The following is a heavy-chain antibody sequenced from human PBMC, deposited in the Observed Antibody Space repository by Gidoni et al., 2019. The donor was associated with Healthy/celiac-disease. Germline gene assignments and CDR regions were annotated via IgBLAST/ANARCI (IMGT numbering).Heavy chain of an antibody. CDR2: ISYDGSNK. V-gene: IGHV3-30*04. CDR3: ARETYYYDSSGYYYVVDY. D-gene: IGHD3-22*01. Sequence: QVQLVESGGGVVQPGRSLRLSCAASGFTFSSYALHGVRQAPGKGLAWVAVISYDGSNKYYADSVKGRFTISRDNSKNTLYLQMNSLRAEDTAVYYCARETYYYDSSGYYYVVDYWGQGTLVTVSS. J-gene: IGHJ4*02. CDR1: GFTFSSYA.